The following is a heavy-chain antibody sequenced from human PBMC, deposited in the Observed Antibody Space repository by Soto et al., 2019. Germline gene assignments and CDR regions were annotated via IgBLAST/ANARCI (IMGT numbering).Heavy chain of an antibody. CDR3: ARVEGGGYNAY. D-gene: IGHD5-12*01. CDR1: GGSINNYY. J-gene: IGHJ4*02. Sequence: QVQLQESGPGLVKPSETLSLACNVSGGSINNYYWTWLRQPPGKRLEWIGYIYYSGSTNYNPSLNSRVTLSVDTSKNQLSLKLTSVTAADTAVYYCARVEGGGYNAYWGQGTLVTVSS. CDR2: IYYSGST. V-gene: IGHV4-59*01.